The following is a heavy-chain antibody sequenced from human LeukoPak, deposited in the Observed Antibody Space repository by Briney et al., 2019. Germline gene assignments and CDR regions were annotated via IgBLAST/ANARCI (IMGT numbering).Heavy chain of an antibody. V-gene: IGHV4-39*07. J-gene: IGHJ4*02. D-gene: IGHD6-6*01. Sequence: SETLSLTCTVSGGSISSSSYYWGWIRQPPGKGLEWIGSIYYSGSTYYNPSLKSRVTISVDTSKNQFFLTVTSVTAADTALYYCATLGARGKTAGVFDYWGQGTLVTVSS. CDR2: IYYSGST. CDR1: GGSISSSSYY. CDR3: ATLGARGKTAGVFDY.